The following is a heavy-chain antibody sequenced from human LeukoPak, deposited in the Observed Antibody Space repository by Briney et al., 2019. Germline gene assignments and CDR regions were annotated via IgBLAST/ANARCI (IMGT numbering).Heavy chain of an antibody. D-gene: IGHD3-10*01. J-gene: IGHJ5*02. CDR1: GGSISSYY. V-gene: IGHV4-59*01. CDR3: ARGGYYGSGNDFRFDP. CDR2: IHYTGST. Sequence: SATLSLTCTVSGGSISSYYWSWIRQSPGKGLECIGYIHYTGSTNYNPSLKSRVTISVETSKNQFSLKLKSVTAADTAVYYCARGGYYGSGNDFRFDPWGQGTLVTVSS.